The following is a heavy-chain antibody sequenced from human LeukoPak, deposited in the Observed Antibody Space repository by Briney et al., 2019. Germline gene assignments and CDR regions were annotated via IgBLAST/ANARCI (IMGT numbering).Heavy chain of an antibody. CDR1: GLTFSSYW. Sequence: GGSLRLSCAASGLTFSSYWMQWVRQAPGKGLVWVSRIKTDGSSTNYADSVKGRFTISRDNAKNTLYLQMNSLRAEDTAVYYCAGERGHCSSTSCSGAFDIWGQGTMVTVSS. D-gene: IGHD2-2*01. V-gene: IGHV3-74*01. CDR3: AGERGHCSSTSCSGAFDI. CDR2: IKTDGSST. J-gene: IGHJ3*02.